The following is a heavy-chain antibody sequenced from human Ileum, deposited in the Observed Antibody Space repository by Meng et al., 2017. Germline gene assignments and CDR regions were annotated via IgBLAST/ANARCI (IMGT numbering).Heavy chain of an antibody. CDR1: SGSISSNTD. Sequence: QGSGPGRVGPSGIRSSTCAVSSGSISSNTDCSWVRQPPGKGLEWIGQISHSGSAYYNPSLKSRVTMSVDKPKSQFSLMLTSVTAADTAIYYCARHGGYSQDFWGQGTLVTVSS. J-gene: IGHJ4*02. CDR3: ARHGGYSQDF. D-gene: IGHD4-23*01. CDR2: ISHSGSA. V-gene: IGHV4-4*02.